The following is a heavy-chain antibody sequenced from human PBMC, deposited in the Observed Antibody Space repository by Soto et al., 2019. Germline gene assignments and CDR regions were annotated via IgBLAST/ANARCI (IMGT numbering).Heavy chain of an antibody. CDR3: ARGQGSWTNNWFDP. J-gene: IGHJ5*02. D-gene: IGHD6-13*01. CDR2: INHSGST. CDR1: GGSFSNHY. V-gene: IGHV4-34*01. Sequence: PSETLSLTCAVYGGSFSNHYWSWIRQPPGKGLEWIGEINHSGSTNYNPSLKSRVTISVDTSKNQFSLKVSSVTAADTAVYYCARGQGSWTNNWFDPWGQGTLVTVSS.